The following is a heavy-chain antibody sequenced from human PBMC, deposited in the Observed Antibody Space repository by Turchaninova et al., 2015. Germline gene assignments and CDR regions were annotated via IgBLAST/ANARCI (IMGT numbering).Heavy chain of an antibody. V-gene: IGHV4-34*01. J-gene: IGHJ4*02. CDR2: INHSGST. CDR3: ARLSFREGDY. Sequence: QVQLQQWGAGLLKPSEPLPPTCAVYGGSFSGYYWSWIRQPPGKGLEWIGEINHSGSTNYNPSLKSRVTISVDTSKNQFSLKLSSVTAADTAVYYCARLSFREGDYWGQGTLVTVSS. D-gene: IGHD3-10*01. CDR1: GGSFSGYY.